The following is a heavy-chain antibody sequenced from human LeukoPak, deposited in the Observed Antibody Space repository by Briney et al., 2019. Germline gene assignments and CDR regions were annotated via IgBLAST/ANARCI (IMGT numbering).Heavy chain of an antibody. V-gene: IGHV1-18*01. CDR1: GYTFTSYG. CDR2: ISAYNGNT. D-gene: IGHD2-2*01. CDR3: ARGRGDIVVVPAAIWPLADY. Sequence: ASVKVSCKASGYTFTSYGISWVRQAPGQGLEWMGWISAYNGNTNYAQKLQGRVTMTTDTSTSTAYMELRSLGSDDTAVYYCARGRGDIVVVPAAIWPLADYWGQGTLVTVSS. J-gene: IGHJ4*02.